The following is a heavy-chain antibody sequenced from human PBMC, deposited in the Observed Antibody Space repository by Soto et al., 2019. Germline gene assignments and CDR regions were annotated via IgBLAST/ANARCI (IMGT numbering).Heavy chain of an antibody. Sequence: ASVKVSFKASGYTFTSYAMHWVRQAPGQRLEWMGWINAGNGNTKYSQKFQGRVTITRDTSASTAYMELSSLRSEDTAVYYCARAWNSSWYYPWFDPWGQATLVTVSS. CDR1: GYTFTSYA. CDR3: ARAWNSSWYYPWFDP. J-gene: IGHJ5*02. V-gene: IGHV1-3*01. CDR2: INAGNGNT. D-gene: IGHD6-13*01.